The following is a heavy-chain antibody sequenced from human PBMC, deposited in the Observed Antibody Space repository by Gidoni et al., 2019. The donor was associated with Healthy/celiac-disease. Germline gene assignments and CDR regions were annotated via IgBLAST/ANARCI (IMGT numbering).Heavy chain of an antibody. CDR3: ARDQAGYCSSTSCYEAFDI. Sequence: QVQLVQSGAEVKKPGASVKVSCKASGYTFTSYYMHWVRQAPGQGLEWMGIINPSGGSTSYAQKFQGRVTMTRDTSTSTVYMELSSLRSEDTAVYYCARDQAGYCSSTSCYEAFDIWGQGTMVTVSS. V-gene: IGHV1-46*01. D-gene: IGHD2-2*01. CDR1: GYTFTSYY. J-gene: IGHJ3*02. CDR2: INPSGGST.